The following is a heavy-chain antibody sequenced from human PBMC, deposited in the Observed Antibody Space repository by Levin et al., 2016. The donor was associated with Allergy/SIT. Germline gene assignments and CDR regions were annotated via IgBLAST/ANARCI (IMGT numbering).Heavy chain of an antibody. D-gene: IGHD3-10*01. Sequence: GESLKISCKGSGYSFTSYWIGWVRQMPGKGLEWMGIIYPGDSDTRYSPSFQGQVTISADKSISTAYLQWSSLKASDTAMYYCARPNGSGSNYYYYGMDVWGQGTTVTVSS. V-gene: IGHV5-51*01. J-gene: IGHJ6*02. CDR3: ARPNGSGSNYYYYGMDV. CDR1: GYSFTSYW. CDR2: IYPGDSDT.